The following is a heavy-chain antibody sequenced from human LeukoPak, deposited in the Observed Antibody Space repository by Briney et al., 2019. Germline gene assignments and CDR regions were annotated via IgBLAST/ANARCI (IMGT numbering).Heavy chain of an antibody. CDR1: GFTFGTYS. J-gene: IGHJ4*02. V-gene: IGHV3-48*02. Sequence: PGGTLRLSCAASGFTFGTYSMNWVRQSPGTRLESVSYISSSSTKYYAAAVKGRFTISRDNAKNSLYLQMSSLRDEDTAVYYCARDLGYFSDYWGQGTLVTVSS. CDR2: ISSSSTK. D-gene: IGHD3-16*01. CDR3: ARDLGYFSDY.